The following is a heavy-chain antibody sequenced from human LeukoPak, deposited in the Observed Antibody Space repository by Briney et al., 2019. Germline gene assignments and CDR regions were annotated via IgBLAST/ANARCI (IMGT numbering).Heavy chain of an antibody. V-gene: IGHV1-18*01. CDR3: AREGRITMIVVVNPDAFDI. J-gene: IGHJ3*02. D-gene: IGHD3-22*01. CDR2: ISAYNGNT. CDR1: GYTFTSYG. Sequence: VASVKVSCKASGYTFTSYGISWVRQAPGQGLEWMGWISAYNGNTNYAQKLQGRVTMTTDTSTSTAYMELRSLRSDDTAVYYCAREGRITMIVVVNPDAFDIWGQGTMVTVSS.